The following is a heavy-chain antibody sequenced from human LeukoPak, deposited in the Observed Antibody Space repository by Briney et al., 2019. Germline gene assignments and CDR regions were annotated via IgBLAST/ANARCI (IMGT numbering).Heavy chain of an antibody. J-gene: IGHJ4*02. D-gene: IGHD3-22*01. CDR1: GFTFSSYA. Sequence: GGSLRLSCAASGFTFSSYAMSWVRQAPGKGLEWVSAASGSGGHTYYADSVKGRFTISRDNSKNTLYLQMNSLRAEDTAVYYCARDRGSDYYDSSGPLDYWGQGTLVTVSS. CDR3: ARDRGSDYYDSSGPLDY. V-gene: IGHV3-23*01. CDR2: ASGSGGHT.